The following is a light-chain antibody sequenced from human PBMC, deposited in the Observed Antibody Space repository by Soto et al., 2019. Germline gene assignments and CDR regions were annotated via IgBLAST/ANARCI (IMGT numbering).Light chain of an antibody. J-gene: IGKJ4*01. CDR1: QSVSSY. Sequence: EIVLTQSPATLSLSPGERVTLSCRASQSVSSYLAWYQQKPGQAPSLLIYDASNRATGIPARFSGSGSGTDFTLTISSLEPEDFAVYYCQQRSNWPLTFGGGTKVDIK. CDR3: QQRSNWPLT. V-gene: IGKV3-11*01. CDR2: DAS.